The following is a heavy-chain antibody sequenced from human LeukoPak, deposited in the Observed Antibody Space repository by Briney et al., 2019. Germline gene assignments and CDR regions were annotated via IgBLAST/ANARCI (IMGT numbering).Heavy chain of an antibody. Sequence: ASVKVSCKASGYTFSSYGISWVRQAPGQGLEWMGWISGYNGNTHYAQKVQGRVTMTTDTSTTTAYMELRSLRSDDTAVYYCARVWNDLWSGYYYYYYYYMDVWGKGTTVTVSS. J-gene: IGHJ6*03. CDR1: GYTFSSYG. CDR3: ARVWNDLWSGYYYYYYYYMDV. D-gene: IGHD3-3*01. CDR2: ISGYNGNT. V-gene: IGHV1-18*01.